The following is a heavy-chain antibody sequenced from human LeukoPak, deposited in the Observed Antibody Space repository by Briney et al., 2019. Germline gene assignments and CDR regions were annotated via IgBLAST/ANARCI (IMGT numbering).Heavy chain of an antibody. CDR2: INHSGST. V-gene: IGHV4-34*01. CDR3: ASKTIFGVVIILEYFQH. CDR1: GGSFSGYY. Sequence: SETLSLTCAVYGGSFSGYYWSWIRQPPGKGPEWIGEINHSGSTNYNPSLKSRVTISVDTSKNQFSLKLSSVTAADTAVYYCASKTIFGVVIILEYFQHWGQGTLVTVSS. J-gene: IGHJ1*01. D-gene: IGHD3-3*01.